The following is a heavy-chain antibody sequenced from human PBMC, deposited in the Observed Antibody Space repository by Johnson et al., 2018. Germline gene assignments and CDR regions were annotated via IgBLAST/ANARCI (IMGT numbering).Heavy chain of an antibody. D-gene: IGHD5-24*01. J-gene: IGHJ3*02. Sequence: VRLVESGGGLEQPGGSLRLSCAASGFTFTNYAMSWVRQAPGKGLEWVLAISGSGISTYYADSAQCRFAVSRDNSKNTLYLQMTSLGAEDTAISYCARPPMSTGRDAFDIWGQGTMVTVSS. V-gene: IGHV3-23*04. CDR3: ARPPMSTGRDAFDI. CDR1: GFTFTNYA. CDR2: ISGSGIST.